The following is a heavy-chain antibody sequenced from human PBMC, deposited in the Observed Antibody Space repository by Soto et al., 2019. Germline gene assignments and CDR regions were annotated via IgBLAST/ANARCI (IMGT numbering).Heavy chain of an antibody. CDR3: AKDRSGGSGTVDY. CDR2: ISYDGSNK. CDR1: GFTFSSYG. Sequence: QVQLVGSGGGVVQPGRSLRLSCAASGFTFSSYGMHWVRQAPGKGLEWVAVISYDGSNKYYADSVKGRFTISRDNSKNTLYLQMNSLRAEDTAVYYCAKDRSGGSGTVDYWGQGTLVTVSS. V-gene: IGHV3-30*18. J-gene: IGHJ4*02. D-gene: IGHD2-15*01.